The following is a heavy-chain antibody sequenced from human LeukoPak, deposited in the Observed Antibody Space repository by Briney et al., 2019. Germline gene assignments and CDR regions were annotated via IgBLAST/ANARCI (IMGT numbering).Heavy chain of an antibody. D-gene: IGHD3-10*01. CDR2: INHSGST. V-gene: IGHV4-34*01. CDR1: GGSFSGYY. J-gene: IGHJ4*02. CDR3: ARSRVVRGVFAY. Sequence: PSETLSLTCAVYGGSFSGYYWSWIRQPPGKGLEWIGEINHSGSTNYNPSLKSRVTISVDTSKNQFSLKLSSVTAADTAVYYCARSRVVRGVFAYWGQGTLVTVSS.